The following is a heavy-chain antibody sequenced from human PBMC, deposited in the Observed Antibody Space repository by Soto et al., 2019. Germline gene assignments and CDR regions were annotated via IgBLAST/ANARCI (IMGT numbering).Heavy chain of an antibody. CDR1: GDSVSSYSAA. CDR3: VRDRYSSSGWFDP. Sequence: PSQTLSLTCAISGDSVSSYSAAWNWIRQSPSGGLEWLGRTYYRSRFFSDYAESVKSRIIINPDTSKNQFSLQLKSATPEDTAVYYCVRDRYSSSGWFDPWGKGTPVTVSS. D-gene: IGHD3-10*01. CDR2: TYYRSRFFS. V-gene: IGHV6-1*01. J-gene: IGHJ5*02.